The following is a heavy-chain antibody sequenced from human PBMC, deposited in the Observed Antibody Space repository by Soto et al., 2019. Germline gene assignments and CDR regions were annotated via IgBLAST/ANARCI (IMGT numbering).Heavy chain of an antibody. D-gene: IGHD3-22*01. CDR2: ISDSGHYI. CDR3: ARSGLALPYSASHWFDP. CDR1: VFTCSTYG. J-gene: IGHJ5*02. V-gene: IGHV3-21*01. Sequence: GGSLRLSGAASVFTCSTYGMNWVRQAPGKGLEWLSSISDSGHYIYYADSVKGRFTISRDNAKNSLFLQMNSLRGEDTAVYYCARSGLALPYSASHWFDPWGHGTLVTVSS.